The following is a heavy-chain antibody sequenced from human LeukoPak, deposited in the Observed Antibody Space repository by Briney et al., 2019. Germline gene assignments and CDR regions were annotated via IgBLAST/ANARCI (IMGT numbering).Heavy chain of an antibody. D-gene: IGHD3-10*01. V-gene: IGHV4-39*01. CDR1: GGSISSSNYY. Sequence: SETLSLTCTVSGGSISSSNYYWRWLRQPQGKGLEWIGTIYYSGNTYYTPSRESRVTIAEDTSKNQFSLTLRSVTAADTAVYYCARQISDYYYYYMDGWGKGSTVTVSS. CDR2: IYYSGNT. CDR3: ARQISDYYYYYMDG. J-gene: IGHJ6*03.